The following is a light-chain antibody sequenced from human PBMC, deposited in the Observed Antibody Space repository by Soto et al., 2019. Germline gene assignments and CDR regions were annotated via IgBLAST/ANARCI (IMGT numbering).Light chain of an antibody. CDR2: DAS. J-gene: IGKJ3*01. Sequence: EIVLTQSPATLSLSPGQRATLSCRASQSVHNYLAWYQQKPGQAPRLLIYDASNRATGIPARFSGSGSGTAFTLTISSLEPEDFAVYYCQQRSYGLTFGPGTKLDFK. V-gene: IGKV3-11*01. CDR1: QSVHNY. CDR3: QQRSYGLT.